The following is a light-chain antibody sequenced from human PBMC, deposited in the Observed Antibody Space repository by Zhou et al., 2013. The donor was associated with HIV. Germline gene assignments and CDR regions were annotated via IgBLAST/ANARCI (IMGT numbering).Light chain of an antibody. CDR3: QQANRFPQT. CDR2: AAS. J-gene: IGKJ2*01. Sequence: DIQMTQSPSSLSASVGDTVTMTCRASQGIRNDLSWIQQKPGKAPKRLIYAASNLESGVPSRFSGSGFGTDFTLTINRLHPEDFATYYCQQANRFPQTFGQGTEGGDQT. V-gene: IGKV1-17*01. CDR1: QGIRND.